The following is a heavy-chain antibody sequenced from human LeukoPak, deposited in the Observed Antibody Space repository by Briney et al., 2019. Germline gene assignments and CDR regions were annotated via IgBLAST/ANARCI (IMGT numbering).Heavy chain of an antibody. CDR3: AKGSPWFGELLDYFDY. CDR2: ISGSGGST. D-gene: IGHD3-10*01. Sequence: GRSLRLSCAASGFTFSSYAMSWVRQAPGKGLEWVSAISGSGGSTYYADSVKGRFTISRDNSKNTLYLQMNSLRAEDTAVYYCAKGSPWFGELLDYFDYWGQGTLVTVSS. J-gene: IGHJ4*02. V-gene: IGHV3-23*01. CDR1: GFTFSSYA.